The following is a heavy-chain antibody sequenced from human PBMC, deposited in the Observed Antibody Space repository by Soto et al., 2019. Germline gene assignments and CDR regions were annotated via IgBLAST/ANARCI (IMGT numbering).Heavy chain of an antibody. J-gene: IGHJ4*02. CDR3: AAGYSSGWGLDY. Sequence: QVQLVQSGAEVKKPGSSVKVSCKASGGTFSSYTISWVRQAPGQGLEWMGRIIPILGRANYAQKFQGRVTITADKSTSTAYLELSSLRSEDTAVDYCAAGYSSGWGLDYWGQGTLVPVSS. CDR2: IIPILGRA. V-gene: IGHV1-69*02. CDR1: GGTFSSYT. D-gene: IGHD6-19*01.